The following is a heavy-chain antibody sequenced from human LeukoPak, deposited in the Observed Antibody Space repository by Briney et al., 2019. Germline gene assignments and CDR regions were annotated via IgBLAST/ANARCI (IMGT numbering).Heavy chain of an antibody. CDR1: GFTFSSYS. V-gene: IGHV3-21*01. Sequence: GGSLRLSCAASGFTFSSYSMNWVRQAPGKGLEWVSSISSSSSYIYYADSVKGRFTISRDNAKNSLYLQMNSLRAEDTAVYYCARDREKSRYSYWDEGWFDPWGQGTLVTVSS. CDR3: ARDREKSRYSYWDEGWFDP. D-gene: IGHD5-18*01. J-gene: IGHJ5*02. CDR2: ISSSSSYI.